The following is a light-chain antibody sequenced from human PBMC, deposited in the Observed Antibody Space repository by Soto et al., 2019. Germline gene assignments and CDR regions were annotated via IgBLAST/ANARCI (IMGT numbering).Light chain of an antibody. V-gene: IGLV2-14*01. J-gene: IGLJ2*01. CDR2: DVS. CDR3: SSYTSSSTRV. CDR1: SSGVGGYNY. Sequence: QSALTQPASVSGSPGQSITISCTGTSSGVGGYNYVSWYQQHPGKAAKLMIYDVSNRPSGVSNRFSGSKSGNTASLTISGLQAEDEADYYCSSYTSSSTRVFGGGNKLTVL.